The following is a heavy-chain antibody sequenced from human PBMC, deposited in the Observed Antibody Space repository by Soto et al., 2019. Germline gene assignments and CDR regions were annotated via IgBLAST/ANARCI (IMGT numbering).Heavy chain of an antibody. CDR2: IFHGGNT. Sequence: SETLSLTCAVSGFFISSGNYWGWIRKPPGKGLEWIGSIFHGGNTYYNQSLKSRVTISVDMSKNQFSLKLNSVTAADTAVYYCARARWYDAFDVWGQGTVVTVSS. CDR1: GFFISSGNY. CDR3: ARARWYDAFDV. V-gene: IGHV4-38-2*01. D-gene: IGHD2-15*01. J-gene: IGHJ3*01.